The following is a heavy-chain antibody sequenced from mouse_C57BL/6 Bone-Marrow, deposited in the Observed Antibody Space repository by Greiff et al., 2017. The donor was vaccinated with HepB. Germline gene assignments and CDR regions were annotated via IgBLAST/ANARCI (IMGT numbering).Heavy chain of an antibody. J-gene: IGHJ3*01. CDR2: IGPGSGST. CDR3: AISPSVYYGPAWFAY. D-gene: IGHD1-1*01. V-gene: IGHV1-77*01. Sequence: QVQLQQSGAELVKPGASVKISCKASGYTFTDYYINWVKQRPGQGLEWIGKIGPGSGSTYYNEKFKGKATLTADKSSSTAYMQLSSLTSEDSAVYFCAISPSVYYGPAWFAYWGQGTLVTVSA. CDR1: GYTFTDYY.